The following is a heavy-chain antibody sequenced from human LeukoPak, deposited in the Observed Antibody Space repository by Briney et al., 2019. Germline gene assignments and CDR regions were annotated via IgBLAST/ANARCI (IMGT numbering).Heavy chain of an antibody. Sequence: GGSLRLSCAASGFTFSSYAMHWVRQAPGKGLEWVAVISYDGSNKYYADSVKGRFTISRDNSKNTLYLQMNSLRAEDTAVYYCARDGVYYDSSGSAFDIWGQGTMVTVSS. J-gene: IGHJ3*02. CDR1: GFTFSSYA. CDR2: ISYDGSNK. V-gene: IGHV3-30-3*01. CDR3: ARDGVYYDSSGSAFDI. D-gene: IGHD3-22*01.